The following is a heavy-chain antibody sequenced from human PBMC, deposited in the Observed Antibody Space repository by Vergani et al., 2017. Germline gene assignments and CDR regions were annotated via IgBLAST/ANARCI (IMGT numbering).Heavy chain of an antibody. V-gene: IGHV4-59*01. Sequence: QVQLQESGPGLVPPSSPLSLPFPFSFFSLLLSSFTCIRQPPGPCLDFLFSLYYSGSTNYNAALKSRVTISLDASKNQFSLDLSSVTAADTAVYYCARGVGATSGETYDYWGQGTLVTVSS. CDR1: FFSLLLSS. J-gene: IGHJ4*02. D-gene: IGHD1-26*01. CDR3: ARGVGATSGETYDY. CDR2: LYYSGST.